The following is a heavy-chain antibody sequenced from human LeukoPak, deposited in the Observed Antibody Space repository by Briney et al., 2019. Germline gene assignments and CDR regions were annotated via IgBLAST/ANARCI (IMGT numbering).Heavy chain of an antibody. CDR3: TRTQYSSGWTFDY. CDR1: GFTFSIYE. V-gene: IGHV3-48*03. J-gene: IGHJ4*02. Sequence: GRSLRLSCAASGFTFSIYEMNWVRQAPGKGLEGLPYITSSGSIIYYADSVKGRFTISRDNAKNSLYLQMNSLRAEDTAVYYCTRTQYSSGWTFDYWGQGTLVTVSS. CDR2: ITSSGSII. D-gene: IGHD6-19*01.